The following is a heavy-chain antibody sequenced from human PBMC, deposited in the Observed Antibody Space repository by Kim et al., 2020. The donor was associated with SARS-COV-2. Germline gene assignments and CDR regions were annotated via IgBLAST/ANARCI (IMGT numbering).Heavy chain of an antibody. CDR2: YNGSKNT. Sequence: SETLSLTCTVSGGSISSYYSYWIWQRQAPGLDWVGITYYNGSKNTYYNPTSRGPITVSTYTTKNQFSLRLISVAAAAAAYYSWAKRECLVCGAVWYFDV. J-gene: IGHJ2*01. CDR3: AKRECLVCGAVWYFDV. CDR1: GGSISSYYSY. V-gene: IGHV4-30-4*08. D-gene: IGHD2-21*01.